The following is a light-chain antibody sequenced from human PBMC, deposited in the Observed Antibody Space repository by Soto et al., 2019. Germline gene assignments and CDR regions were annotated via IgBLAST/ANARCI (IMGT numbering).Light chain of an antibody. CDR1: QSVRTN. CDR2: GAS. Sequence: ETVMTQSPATLSVSPGERVTLSCRASQSVRTNLVWYQQSPGQPPRLLIYGASDRVAGVPDRFSGSGSGTDFTLTISGLQSEDCAVYYCQHYSNWPPWTFGQGTKVEIK. CDR3: QHYSNWPPWT. J-gene: IGKJ1*01. V-gene: IGKV3-15*01.